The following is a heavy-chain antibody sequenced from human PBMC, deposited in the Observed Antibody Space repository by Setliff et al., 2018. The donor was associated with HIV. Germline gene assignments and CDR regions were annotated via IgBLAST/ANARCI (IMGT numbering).Heavy chain of an antibody. D-gene: IGHD3-16*01. CDR2: INPSSGVT. CDR3: ARDFGQEGY. V-gene: IGHV1-2*06. CDR1: GYTFTGHY. Sequence: GASVKVSCKASGYTFTGHYMHWVRQAPGQGLEWMGRINPSSGVTDYAQKFQGRVTMTRDTSISTGYMELSRLRSDDTAVYYCARDFGQEGYWGQGVLVTVSS. J-gene: IGHJ4*02.